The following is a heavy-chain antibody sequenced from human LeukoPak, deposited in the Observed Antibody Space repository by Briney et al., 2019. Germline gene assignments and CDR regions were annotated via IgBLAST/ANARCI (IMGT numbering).Heavy chain of an antibody. CDR2: ISSSSSYI. D-gene: IGHD3-3*01. CDR1: GFTFSSYS. V-gene: IGHV3-21*01. J-gene: IGHJ4*02. CDR3: ASFWSGYYSIY. Sequence: GGSLRLSCAASGFTFSSYSMNWIRQARGKGLEWVSSISSSSSYIYYADSVKGRFTISRDNAKNSLYLQMNSLRAEDTAVYYCASFWSGYYSIYWGQGTLVTVSS.